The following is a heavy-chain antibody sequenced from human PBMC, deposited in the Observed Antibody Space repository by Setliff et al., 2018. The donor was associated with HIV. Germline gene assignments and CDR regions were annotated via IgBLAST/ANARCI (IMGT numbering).Heavy chain of an antibody. Sequence: PSETLSLTCSVSGGSIFNYYWSWIRQPAGKGLEWIGHIYTSGSTNGHTTYNPSLRSRVTMAIDTSKKQFSLIVTSVTAADTAVYYCARGNDRLVGGKHLDYWGKGALVTVSS. CDR1: GGSIFNYY. CDR3: ARGNDRLVGGKHLDY. D-gene: IGHD1-26*01. V-gene: IGHV4-4*07. CDR2: IYTSGST. J-gene: IGHJ4*02.